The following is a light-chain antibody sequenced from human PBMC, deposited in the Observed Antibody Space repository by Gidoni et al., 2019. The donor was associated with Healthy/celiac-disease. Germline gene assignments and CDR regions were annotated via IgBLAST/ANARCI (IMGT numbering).Light chain of an antibody. CDR2: VAS. J-gene: IGKJ1*01. Sequence: DIQMTQSLSSLSAYVGDRVTITYRARQSISTYLNWYQNKQSKAPKLLIYVASTLQSRVPTKFRGSRSGTDFTLTISSLQPEDFAAYYCQQSYCTPWTFGQGTKVEIK. CDR3: QQSYCTPWT. V-gene: IGKV1-39*01. CDR1: QSISTY.